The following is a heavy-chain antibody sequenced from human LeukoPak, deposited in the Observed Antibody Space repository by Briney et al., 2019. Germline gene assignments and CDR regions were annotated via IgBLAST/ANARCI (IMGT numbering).Heavy chain of an antibody. CDR3: ARDIEDYGGNGWTD. CDR2: IIPIFGTA. D-gene: IGHD4-23*01. CDR1: GGTFSSYA. V-gene: IGHV1-69*13. J-gene: IGHJ4*02. Sequence: GASVKVSCKASGGTFSSYAISWVRQAPGQGLEWMGGIIPIFGTANYAQKFQGRVTITADESTSTAYMELSSLRSEDTAVYYCARDIEDYGGNGWTDWGQGTLVTVSS.